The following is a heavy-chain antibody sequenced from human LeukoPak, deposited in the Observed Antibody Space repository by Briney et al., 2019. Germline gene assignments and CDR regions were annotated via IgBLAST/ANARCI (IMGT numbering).Heavy chain of an antibody. CDR3: ARVGFGELLGPIDY. CDR1: GGSISSSSYY. J-gene: IGHJ4*02. V-gene: IGHV4-39*07. D-gene: IGHD3-10*01. CDR2: IYYSGST. Sequence: SETLSLTCTVSGGSISSSSYYWGWIRQPPGKGLEWIGSIYYSGSTYYNPSLKSRVTISVDTSKNQFSLKLSSVTAADTAVYYCARVGFGELLGPIDYWGQGTLVTVSS.